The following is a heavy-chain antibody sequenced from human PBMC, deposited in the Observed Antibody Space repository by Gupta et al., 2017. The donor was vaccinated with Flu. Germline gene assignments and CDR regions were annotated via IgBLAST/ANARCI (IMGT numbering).Heavy chain of an antibody. Sequence: EVQLVESGGGLVTPGGSLRLSCAASRFRLSSYSLNWVRQAPGKGLQWVASISTSSGNIYYGDSVKGRFTISRDNAKNSLFLELNSLSDEDTAVYYCARATYCGSSSCSTDFEYWGQGALVIVS. CDR3: ARATYCGSSSCSTDFEY. CDR2: ISTSSGNI. V-gene: IGHV3-21*01. J-gene: IGHJ4*02. CDR1: RFRLSSYS. D-gene: IGHD2-15*01.